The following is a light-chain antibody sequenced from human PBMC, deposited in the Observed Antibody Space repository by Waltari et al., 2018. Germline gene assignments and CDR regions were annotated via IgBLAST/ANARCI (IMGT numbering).Light chain of an antibody. CDR2: EDY. CDR3: GAWDSSLGVGV. CDR1: TPNIGNNY. Sequence: QSVLTQPPSVSAAPGQKVSISCSGSTPNIGNNYVSWYQQFPGTAPKLLIYEDYRRPSVIPDRFSGSKSGASATLDITGLQTGDEADYYCGAWDSSLGVGVLGGGTRVTVL. J-gene: IGLJ3*02. V-gene: IGLV1-51*01.